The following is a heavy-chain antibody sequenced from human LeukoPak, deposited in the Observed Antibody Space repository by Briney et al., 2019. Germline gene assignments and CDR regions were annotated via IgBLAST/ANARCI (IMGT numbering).Heavy chain of an antibody. CDR1: GFTFSTNA. CDR3: AKDLHNWSGIGY. D-gene: IGHD3-3*01. CDR2: IGSDGRA. Sequence: GGSLRLSRAASGFTFSTNAMNWVRQAPGKGLEWVSGIGSDGRAFYTDSVKGRFTISRDNSKNTLYLQMNSLRAEDTAIYYCAKDLHNWSGIGYWGQGTLVTVSS. J-gene: IGHJ4*02. V-gene: IGHV3-23*01.